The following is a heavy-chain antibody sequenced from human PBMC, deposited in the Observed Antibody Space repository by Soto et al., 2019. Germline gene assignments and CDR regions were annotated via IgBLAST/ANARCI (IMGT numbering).Heavy chain of an antibody. CDR3: ARALPRRITIFGVVKSNWFDP. J-gene: IGHJ5*02. V-gene: IGHV1-8*01. D-gene: IGHD3-3*01. CDR2: MNPNSGNT. CDR1: GYTFTSYD. Sequence: QVQLVQSGAEVKKPGASVKVSCKASGYTFTSYDINWVRQATGQGLEWMGWMNPNSGNTGYAQKFQGRVTMTRNTSISTAYMELSSLRSEDTAVYYCARALPRRITIFGVVKSNWFDPWGQGTLVTVSS.